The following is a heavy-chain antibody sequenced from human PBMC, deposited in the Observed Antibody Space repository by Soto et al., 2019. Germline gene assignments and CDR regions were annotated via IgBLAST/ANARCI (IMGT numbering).Heavy chain of an antibody. J-gene: IGHJ4*02. Sequence: GGSLRLSCAASGFTFSSYWMSWVRQAPGKGLEWVADIKEDGSEKYYVDSVKGQFTISRDNSKNTLYLQMNSLRAEDTAVYYCARDQIPGPPDYCDYWGQGTLVTVSS. CDR2: IKEDGSEK. V-gene: IGHV3-7*01. CDR1: GFTFSSYW. CDR3: ARDQIPGPPDYCDY.